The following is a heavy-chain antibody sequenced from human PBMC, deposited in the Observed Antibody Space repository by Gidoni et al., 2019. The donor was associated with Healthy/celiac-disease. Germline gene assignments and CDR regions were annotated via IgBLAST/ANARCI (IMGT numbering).Heavy chain of an antibody. Sequence: QVQLVPSGAEVKKPGASVKVSCKVSGYTLTELSMHWVRQAPGKGVEWMGGFDPEDGETIYAQKFQGRVTMTEDTSTDTAYMELSSLRSEDTAVYYCASSLFVVVPAAMHPYYYYGMDVWGQGTTVTVSS. CDR3: ASSLFVVVPAAMHPYYYYGMDV. CDR1: GYTLTELS. V-gene: IGHV1-24*01. J-gene: IGHJ6*02. CDR2: FDPEDGET. D-gene: IGHD2-2*01.